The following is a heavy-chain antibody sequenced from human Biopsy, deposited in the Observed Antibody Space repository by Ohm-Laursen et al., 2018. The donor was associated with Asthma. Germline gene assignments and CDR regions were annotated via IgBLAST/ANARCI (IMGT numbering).Heavy chain of an antibody. J-gene: IGHJ4*02. CDR3: AKDFRGIAVAGDRGFDY. Sequence: GSLRLSCAASGFTFSSSAMSWVRQAPGKGLERVSAITGSGGTTYYADSVRGRFTISGDNSKSTLFLQMDSLSAEDTAVYYCAKDFRGIAVAGDRGFDYWGQGTLVTVSS. CDR2: ITGSGGTT. D-gene: IGHD6-19*01. V-gene: IGHV3-23*01. CDR1: GFTFSSSA.